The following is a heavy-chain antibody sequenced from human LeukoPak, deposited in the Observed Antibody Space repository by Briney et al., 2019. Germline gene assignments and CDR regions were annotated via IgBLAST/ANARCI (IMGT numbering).Heavy chain of an antibody. CDR3: ARDRYSGYIYYYYMDV. J-gene: IGHJ6*03. CDR2: IYTSGST. CDR1: GGSISSGSYY. V-gene: IGHV4-61*02. D-gene: IGHD5-12*01. Sequence: SETLSLNCTVSGGSISSGSYYWSWIRQPAGKGLEWIGRIYTSGSTNYNPSLKSRVTISVDTSKNQFSLKLSSVTAADTAVYYCARDRYSGYIYYYYMDVWGKGTTVTVSS.